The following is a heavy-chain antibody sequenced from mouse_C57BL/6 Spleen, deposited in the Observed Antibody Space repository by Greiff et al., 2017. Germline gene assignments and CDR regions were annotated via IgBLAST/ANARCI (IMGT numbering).Heavy chain of an antibody. CDR3: ARDGNGNYLGYFDY. J-gene: IGHJ2*01. D-gene: IGHD2-1*01. V-gene: IGHV5-4*01. Sequence: EVKLVESGGGLVKPGGSLKLSCAASGFTFSSYAMSWVRQTPEKRLEWVATISDGGSYTYYPDNVKGRFTISRDNAKNNLYLQMSHLKSEDTAMYYCARDGNGNYLGYFDYWGQGTTLTVSS. CDR2: ISDGGSYT. CDR1: GFTFSSYA.